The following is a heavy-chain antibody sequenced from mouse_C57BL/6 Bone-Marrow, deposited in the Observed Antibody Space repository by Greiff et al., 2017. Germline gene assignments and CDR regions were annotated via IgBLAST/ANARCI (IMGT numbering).Heavy chain of an antibody. CDR1: GYTFTSYW. V-gene: IGHV1-59*01. Sequence: VQLQQPGAELVRPGTSVKLSCKASGYTFTSYWMHWVKQRPGQGLEWIGVIDPSDSYTNYNQKFKGKATLTVDTSSSTAYMQLSSLTSEDSAVYYCASPLYYSNYYFDYWGQGTTLTVSS. J-gene: IGHJ2*01. CDR3: ASPLYYSNYYFDY. D-gene: IGHD2-5*01. CDR2: IDPSDSYT.